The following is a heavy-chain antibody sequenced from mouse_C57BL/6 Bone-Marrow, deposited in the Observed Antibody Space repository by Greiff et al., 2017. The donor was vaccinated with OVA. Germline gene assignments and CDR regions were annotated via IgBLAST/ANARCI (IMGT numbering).Heavy chain of an antibody. J-gene: IGHJ3*01. V-gene: IGHV1-54*01. Sequence: QVQLQQSGAELVRPGTSVKVSCKASGYAFTNYLIEWVKQRPGQGLEWIGVINPGSGGTNYNEKFKGKATLTADKSSSTAYMQLSSLTSEDSAVYFCARREVTTVVAGGYWGQGTLVTVSA. D-gene: IGHD1-1*01. CDR3: ARREVTTVVAGGY. CDR1: GYAFTNYL. CDR2: INPGSGGT.